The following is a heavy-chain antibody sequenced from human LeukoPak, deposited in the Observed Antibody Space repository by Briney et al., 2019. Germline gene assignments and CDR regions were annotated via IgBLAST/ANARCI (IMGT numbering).Heavy chain of an antibody. D-gene: IGHD3-10*01. CDR1: GGSISSYY. V-gene: IGHV4-59*01. J-gene: IGHJ5*02. CDR2: IYYSGST. Sequence: SETLSLTCTVSGGSISSYYWSWIRQPPGKGLEWIGCIYYSGSTNYNPSLKSRLTISVDTSKNQFSLKLSSVTAADTAVYYCARGFRRGGGFDPWGQGTLVTVSS. CDR3: ARGFRRGGGFDP.